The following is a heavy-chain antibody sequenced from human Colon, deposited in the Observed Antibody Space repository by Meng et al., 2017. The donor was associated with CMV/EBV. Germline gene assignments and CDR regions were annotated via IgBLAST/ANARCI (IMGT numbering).Heavy chain of an antibody. J-gene: IGHJ6*02. CDR1: GSISTYF. D-gene: IGHD5-12*01. CDR3: ARMGSGYDYDYYYGMDV. V-gene: IGHV4-59*01. CDR2: IYYNGNT. Sequence: GSISTYFWTWVRQSPGKGLEWIGYIYYNGNTNYSPSLKSRATISLDTSKNEFSLKLNSVTAADTARYYCARMGSGYDYDYYYGMDVWGQGTTVTVSS.